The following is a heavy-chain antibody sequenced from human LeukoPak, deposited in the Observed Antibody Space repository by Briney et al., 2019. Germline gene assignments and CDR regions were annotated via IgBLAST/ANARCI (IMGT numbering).Heavy chain of an antibody. J-gene: IGHJ5*02. CDR2: IYYSGST. Sequence: SETLSLTCTVSGGFVSTYYWSWIRQPPGKGLEWIGYIYYSGSTNYNPFLKSRVTISVDTSKNQFSLKLSSVTAADTAIYYCVKDNGRWFDPWGQGTLVIVSS. D-gene: IGHD1-26*01. CDR1: GGFVSTYY. CDR3: VKDNGRWFDP. V-gene: IGHV4-59*02.